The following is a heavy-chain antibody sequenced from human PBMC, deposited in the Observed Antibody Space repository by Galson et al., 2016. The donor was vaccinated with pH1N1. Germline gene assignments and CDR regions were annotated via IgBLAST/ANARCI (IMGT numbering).Heavy chain of an antibody. D-gene: IGHD3-22*01. CDR1: GGSFSPGG. CDR3: AIDYDSRGGLGFGM. J-gene: IGHJ3*02. V-gene: IGHV1-69*04. Sequence: SVKVSCKASGGSFSPGGISWVRQAPGQGLEWMGRIDPIYDQASYAQKLQGRVTITADKFTSTVYLELSSLRSDDAAVFYCAIDYDSRGGLGFGMWGQGTLVTVSS. CDR2: IDPIYDQA.